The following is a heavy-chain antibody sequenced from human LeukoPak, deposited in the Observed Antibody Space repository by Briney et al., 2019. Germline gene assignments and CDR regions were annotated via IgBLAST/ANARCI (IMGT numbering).Heavy chain of an antibody. CDR1: GNSISSGYY. J-gene: IGHJ5*02. D-gene: IGHD3-22*01. CDR2: INHSGST. V-gene: IGHV4-38-2*02. CDR3: ARGPVAYYYDSSGYLDP. Sequence: PSETLSLTCTVSGNSISSGYYWGWIRQPPGKGLEWIGEINHSGSTNYNPSLKSRVTISVDTSKNQFSLKLSSVTAADTAVYYCARGPVAYYYDSSGYLDPWGQGTLVTVSS.